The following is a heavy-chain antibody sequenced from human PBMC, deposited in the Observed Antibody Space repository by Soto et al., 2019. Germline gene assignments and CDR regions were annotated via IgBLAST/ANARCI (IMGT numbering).Heavy chain of an antibody. J-gene: IGHJ6*02. D-gene: IGHD4-17*01. CDR1: GFTFSSYG. Sequence: QVQLVESGGGVVQPGRSLRLSCAASGFTFSSYGMHWVRQATGKGLEWVAGIWYDGSNKYYADSVKGRFTISRDNSKNTLYLQMNSLRAEDTAVYYCARESDGDYFYYYYGMDVWGQGTTVTVSS. V-gene: IGHV3-33*01. CDR2: IWYDGSNK. CDR3: ARESDGDYFYYYYGMDV.